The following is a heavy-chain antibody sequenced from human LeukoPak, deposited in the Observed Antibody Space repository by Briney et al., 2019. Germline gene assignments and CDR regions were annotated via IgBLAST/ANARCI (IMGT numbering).Heavy chain of an antibody. J-gene: IGHJ4*02. D-gene: IGHD6-19*01. Sequence: GGSLRLSCAASGFTVSDNYMSWVRQAPGKGLEWVSILYTGGSTYYADSVKGRFTNSRDNSKNTVYLQMNSLRAEDTAIYYCAKDVVPDSGWDLDYWGQGTLVTVSS. CDR3: AKDVVPDSGWDLDY. CDR2: LYTGGST. V-gene: IGHV3-53*01. CDR1: GFTVSDNY.